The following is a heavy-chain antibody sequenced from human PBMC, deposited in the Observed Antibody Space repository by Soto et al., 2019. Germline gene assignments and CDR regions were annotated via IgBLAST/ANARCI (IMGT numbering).Heavy chain of an antibody. Sequence: QVQLVESGGGVVQPGRSLRLSCAVSGFTLRNYAMHWVRQAPGKGLEWVALISQNESDKPSLDSVKGRFTISRDSYTNTLYLQMNSLRPEDTAVYYCARDVYYDSSGYRLSGIDYWGQGTLVIVSS. D-gene: IGHD3-22*01. CDR3: ARDVYYDSSGYRLSGIDY. CDR1: GFTLRNYA. V-gene: IGHV3-30-3*01. J-gene: IGHJ4*02. CDR2: ISQNESDK.